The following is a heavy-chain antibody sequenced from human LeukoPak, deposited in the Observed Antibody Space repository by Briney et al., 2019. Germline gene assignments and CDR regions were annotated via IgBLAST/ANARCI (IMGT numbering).Heavy chain of an antibody. J-gene: IGHJ4*02. D-gene: IGHD3-10*01. CDR1: GFTFSSYA. CDR2: ISGSGGST. Sequence: GGSLRLSCAASGFTFSSYAMSWFRQAPGKGLEWVSAISGSGGSTYYADSVKGRFTISRDNSKNTLYLQMNSLRAEDTAVYYCANTYGSGSGTIDYWGQGTLVTVSS. V-gene: IGHV3-23*01. CDR3: ANTYGSGSGTIDY.